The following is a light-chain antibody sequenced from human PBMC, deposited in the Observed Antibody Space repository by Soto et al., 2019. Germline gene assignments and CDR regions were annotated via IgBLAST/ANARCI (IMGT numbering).Light chain of an antibody. J-gene: IGKJ3*01. CDR1: QSVTSTF. CDR2: GAS. Sequence: EIVLTQSPGTLSLSPGERATLSCRASQSVTSTFLAWYQQKPGQAPRLLIYGASSRATGIPDRFSGSGSGTDFTLTISRLEPEDFAVYYCQQYGSLITFGPGTKVDIK. V-gene: IGKV3-20*01. CDR3: QQYGSLIT.